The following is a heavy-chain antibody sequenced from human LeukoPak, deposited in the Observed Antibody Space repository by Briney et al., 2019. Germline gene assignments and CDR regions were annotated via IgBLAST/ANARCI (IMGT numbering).Heavy chain of an antibody. Sequence: GGSLRLSCAASGFTFSVATMHWVRQAPGKGLEWVALISSVGSDKYYADSVKGRFTISRDNSKNTLYLQMNSLTAEDTAVYYCARDGTVTAGPFDPWGGGTLVTVSS. D-gene: IGHD4-17*01. CDR3: ARDGTVTAGPFDP. CDR1: GFTFSVAT. V-gene: IGHV3-30-3*01. J-gene: IGHJ5*02. CDR2: ISSVGSDK.